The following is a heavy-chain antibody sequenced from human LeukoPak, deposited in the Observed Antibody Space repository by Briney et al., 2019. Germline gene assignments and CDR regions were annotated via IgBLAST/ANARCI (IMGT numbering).Heavy chain of an antibody. V-gene: IGHV4-34*01. CDR2: INHSGST. J-gene: IGHJ3*02. CDR3: ARARSVPAAMTVRHAFDI. D-gene: IGHD2-2*01. CDR1: GGSFSGYY. Sequence: SETLSLTCAVYGGSFSGYYWSWIRQPPWKGLEWIGEINHSGSTNYNPSLKSRVTISVDTSKNQFSLKLSSVTAADTAVYYCARARSVPAAMTVRHAFDIWGQGTMVTVSS.